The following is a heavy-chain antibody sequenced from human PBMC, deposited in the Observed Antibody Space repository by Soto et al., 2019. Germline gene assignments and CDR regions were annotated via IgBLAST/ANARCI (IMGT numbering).Heavy chain of an antibody. V-gene: IGHV3-21*01. Sequence: EVQLVESGGGLVKPGDSLRLSCAASGFTFSGYSMNWVRQAPGKGLEWVSSISGGSEYLIYADSVRGRFTICRDNAHNSLLLQLNSLRAEDTAVYYCARFETSAYSTGLEYWGQGSLVTVSS. CDR3: ARFETSAYSTGLEY. J-gene: IGHJ4*02. CDR2: ISGGSEYL. CDR1: GFTFSGYS. D-gene: IGHD6-19*01.